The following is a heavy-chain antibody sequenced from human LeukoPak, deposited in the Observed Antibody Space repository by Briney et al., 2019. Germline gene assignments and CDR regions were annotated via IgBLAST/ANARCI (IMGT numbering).Heavy chain of an antibody. CDR3: ARDKYGDQYYFDY. CDR1: GFTFSSYS. D-gene: IGHD4-17*01. V-gene: IGHV3-21*01. Sequence: GSRRLSCAASGFTFSSYSMNWVRQAPGKGLEWVSFISSSSSYIYYADSVKGRFTISRDNARNSLYLQMNSLRAEDTAVYYCARDKYGDQYYFDYWGQGTLVTVSS. J-gene: IGHJ4*02. CDR2: ISSSSSYI.